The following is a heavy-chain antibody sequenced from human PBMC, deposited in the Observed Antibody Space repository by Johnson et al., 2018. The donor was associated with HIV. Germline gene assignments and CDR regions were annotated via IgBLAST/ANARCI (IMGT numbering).Heavy chain of an antibody. V-gene: IGHV3-13*01. Sequence: VLLVESGGGLIQLGGSLRLSCAASGFSVSSKYMSWVRQAPGKGLEWVSAIGTAGDTYYPGSVKGRFTISRENAKNSLYLQMNSLRAGDTAVYYCAREAQTHAFDIWGQGTMVTVSS. CDR1: GFSVSSKY. CDR3: AREAQTHAFDI. D-gene: IGHD4-23*01. J-gene: IGHJ3*02. CDR2: IGTAGDT.